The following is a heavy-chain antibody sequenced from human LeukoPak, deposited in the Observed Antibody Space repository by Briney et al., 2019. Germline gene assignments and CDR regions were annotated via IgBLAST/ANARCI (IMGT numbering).Heavy chain of an antibody. Sequence: GGSLRLSCAASGFTFSSYGMHWVRQAPGKGLEWVSAISGSGGSTYYADSVKGRFTISRDNSKNTLYLQMNSLRAEDTAVYYCAKGLVTVTMPLDYWGQGTLVTVSS. CDR2: ISGSGGST. V-gene: IGHV3-23*01. CDR3: AKGLVTVTMPLDY. J-gene: IGHJ4*02. CDR1: GFTFSSYG. D-gene: IGHD4-11*01.